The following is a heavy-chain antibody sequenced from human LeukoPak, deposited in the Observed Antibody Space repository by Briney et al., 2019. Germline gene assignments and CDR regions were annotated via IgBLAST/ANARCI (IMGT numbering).Heavy chain of an antibody. Sequence: SETLSLTCTVSGGSISRSSYHWGWPRHPPGTGLEWIGEINHSGSTNYNPYLQSRVTISVDTSKNQFSLKLSSVTAADTAVYYCAREVITFGGVIVYDAFDIWGQGTMVTVSS. CDR2: INHSGST. CDR1: GGSISRSSYH. D-gene: IGHD3-16*02. CDR3: AREVITFGGVIVYDAFDI. V-gene: IGHV4-39*07. J-gene: IGHJ3*02.